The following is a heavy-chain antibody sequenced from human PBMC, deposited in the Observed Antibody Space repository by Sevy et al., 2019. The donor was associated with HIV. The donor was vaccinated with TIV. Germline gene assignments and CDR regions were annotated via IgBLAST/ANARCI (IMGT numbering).Heavy chain of an antibody. J-gene: IGHJ3*02. D-gene: IGHD3-16*01. Sequence: SETLSLTCTVSGGSISSSSYYWGWIRQPPGKGLEWIGSIYYSGSTSYNPSLKSRVTISVDTSKNQFSLKLSSVTAADTAVYYCARPTKYYDYVWGSFDAFDIWGQGTMVTVSS. CDR2: IYYSGST. CDR1: GGSISSSSYY. CDR3: ARPTKYYDYVWGSFDAFDI. V-gene: IGHV4-39*01.